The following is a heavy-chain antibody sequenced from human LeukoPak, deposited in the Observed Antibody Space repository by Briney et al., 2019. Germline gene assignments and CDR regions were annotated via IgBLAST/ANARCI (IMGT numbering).Heavy chain of an antibody. CDR2: INSDGSAT. CDR1: GFPFSSYW. V-gene: IGHV3-74*01. Sequence: GGSLRLSCAASGFPFSSYWMHWVRQVPGKGLLWVSRINSDGSATIYADSVRGRFTISRDNAKNTLYLQMSGLRVEDAAVYYCAKRLAMTGTYHFDYWGQGTLVTVSS. D-gene: IGHD6-19*01. J-gene: IGHJ4*02. CDR3: AKRLAMTGTYHFDY.